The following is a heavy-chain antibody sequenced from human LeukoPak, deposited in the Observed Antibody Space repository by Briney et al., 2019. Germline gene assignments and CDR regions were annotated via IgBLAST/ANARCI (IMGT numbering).Heavy chain of an antibody. Sequence: GSLRLSCAASGFTFSIYAMSWVRQSPGKGLEWIGETYHSGSTNYNSSLKSRVTISLDTSKNQFSLKLSSVTAADTAVYYCARGRRIVVVLGATRTHRDYYMDVWGKGTTVTVSS. V-gene: IGHV4-34*01. J-gene: IGHJ6*03. CDR1: GFTFSIYA. CDR3: ARGRRIVVVLGATRTHRDYYMDV. D-gene: IGHD2-15*01. CDR2: TYHSGST.